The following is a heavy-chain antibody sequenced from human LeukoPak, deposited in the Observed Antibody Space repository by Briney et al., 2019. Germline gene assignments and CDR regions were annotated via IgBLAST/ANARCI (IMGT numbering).Heavy chain of an antibody. CDR2: IWYDGSKK. D-gene: IGHD4-17*01. V-gene: IGHV3-33*06. J-gene: IGHJ6*03. CDR3: AKENYGDYVAHYYYYYMDV. CDR1: VFTFSSYG. Sequence: GGSLTLSCAASVFTFSSYGRHWVRQAPGRGLEWVAVIWYDGSKKYYADSLKDRFTISRDNSKHTLYLQINRLRAEDTAVYYCAKENYGDYVAHYYYYYMDVWGKGTTVTVSS.